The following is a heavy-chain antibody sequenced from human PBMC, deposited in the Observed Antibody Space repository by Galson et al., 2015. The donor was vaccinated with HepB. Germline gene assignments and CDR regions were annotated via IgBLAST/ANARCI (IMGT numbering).Heavy chain of an antibody. CDR3: TTESQWLVLGTYYYYGMDV. CDR1: GVTFNNAW. V-gene: IGHV3-15*01. D-gene: IGHD6-19*01. CDR2: IKSKTDGGTT. Sequence: SLRLSCAASGVTFNNAWMSWVRQAPGKGLEWVGRIKSKTDGGTTDYAAPVKGRFTISRDDSKNTLYLQMNSLKTEDTAVYYRTTESQWLVLGTYYYYGMDVWGQGTTVTVSS. J-gene: IGHJ6*02.